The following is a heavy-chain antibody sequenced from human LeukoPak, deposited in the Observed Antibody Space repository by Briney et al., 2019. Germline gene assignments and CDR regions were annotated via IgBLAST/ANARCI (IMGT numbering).Heavy chain of an antibody. J-gene: IGHJ4*02. V-gene: IGHV4-39*01. CDR2: IYYSGST. D-gene: IGHD3-10*01. CDR1: GGSISSSSYY. Sequence: SETLSLTCTASGGSISSSSYYWGWLRQPPGKGLEWIGSIYYSGSTYYNPSLKSRVTISVDTSKNQFSLKLSAVAAADTAVYYCARLAAMVRGVLGYWGQGTLVTVSS. CDR3: ARLAAMVRGVLGY.